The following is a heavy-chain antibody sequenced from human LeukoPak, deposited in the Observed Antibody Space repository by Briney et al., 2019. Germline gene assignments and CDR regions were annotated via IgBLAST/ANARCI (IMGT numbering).Heavy chain of an antibody. Sequence: PGGSLRLSCAASGFTFSSYAMSWVRQAPGKGLEWVAVISYDGSNKYYADSVKGRFTISRDNSKNTLYLQMNSLRAEDTAVYYCARPEAEGYYYGSGSSSQYYFDYWGQGTLVTVSS. J-gene: IGHJ4*02. CDR2: ISYDGSNK. D-gene: IGHD3-10*01. V-gene: IGHV3-30-3*01. CDR1: GFTFSSYA. CDR3: ARPEAEGYYYGSGSSSQYYFDY.